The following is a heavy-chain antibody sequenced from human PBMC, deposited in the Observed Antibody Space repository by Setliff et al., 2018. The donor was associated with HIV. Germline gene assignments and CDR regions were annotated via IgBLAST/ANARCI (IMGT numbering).Heavy chain of an antibody. D-gene: IGHD3-10*01. CDR3: ARDRSITMVRGVIPY. J-gene: IGHJ4*02. CDR1: GFTFSDYY. CDR2: ISSSGSTI. V-gene: IGHV3-11*04. Sequence: GESLTISCAASGFTFSDYYMSWIRQAPGKGLEWVSYISSSGSTIYYADSVKGRFTISRDNAKNSLYLQMNSLRAEDTAVYYCARDRSITMVRGVIPYWGQGTLVTVSS.